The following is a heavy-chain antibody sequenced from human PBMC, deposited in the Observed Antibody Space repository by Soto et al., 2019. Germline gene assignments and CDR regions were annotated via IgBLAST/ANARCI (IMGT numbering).Heavy chain of an antibody. D-gene: IGHD3-9*01. Sequence: QVQLQQWGAGLLKPSETLSLTCAVYGGSFSGYYWSWIRQPPGKGLEWIGEINHSGSTNYNPSLKSRVTISVDTSKNQFSLKLRSVTAADTAVYYCARGWDLTNDILTGYYDYWGQGTLVTVSS. CDR2: INHSGST. CDR1: GGSFSGYY. J-gene: IGHJ4*02. CDR3: ARGWDLTNDILTGYYDY. V-gene: IGHV4-34*01.